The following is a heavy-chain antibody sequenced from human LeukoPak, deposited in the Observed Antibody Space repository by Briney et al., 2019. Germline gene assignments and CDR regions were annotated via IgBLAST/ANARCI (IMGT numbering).Heavy chain of an antibody. V-gene: IGHV1-18*01. CDR1: GYTFTNYG. D-gene: IGHD1-26*01. CDR3: ARSGSHNYYYYGMHV. J-gene: IGHJ6*02. CDR2: ISAYNGNT. Sequence: ASVTDSCKASGYTFTNYGLSWVRQAPGQGLEWMGWISAYNGNTKYAQKFQSRVTMTTDTSTNTVNMELRSLRSDDTAVFYCARSGSHNYYYYGMHVWGQGTTVIVSS.